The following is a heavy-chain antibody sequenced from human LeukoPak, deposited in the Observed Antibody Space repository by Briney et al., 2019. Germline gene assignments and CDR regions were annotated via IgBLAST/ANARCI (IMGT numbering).Heavy chain of an antibody. J-gene: IGHJ4*02. D-gene: IGHD3-9*01. V-gene: IGHV4-30-2*01. CDR1: GGSISGGGYS. CDR3: ARTNYDILTGYYIRAYYFDY. Sequence: SETLSLTCAVSGGSISGGGYSWSWIRQPPGKGLEWIGYIYHSGSTYYNPSLKSRVTISVDRSKNQFSLKLSSVTAADTAVYYCARTNYDILTGYYIRAYYFDYWGQGTLVTVSS. CDR2: IYHSGST.